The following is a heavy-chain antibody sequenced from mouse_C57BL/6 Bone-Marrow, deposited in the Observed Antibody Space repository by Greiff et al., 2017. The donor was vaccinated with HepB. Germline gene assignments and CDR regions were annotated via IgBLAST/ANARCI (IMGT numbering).Heavy chain of an antibody. CDR2: INPYNGGT. CDR3: ARPTAQATCGY. V-gene: IGHV1-19*01. J-gene: IGHJ2*01. Sequence: EVQLQQSGPVLVKPGASVKMSCKASGYTFTDYYMNWVKQSHGKSLEWIGVINPYNGGTSYNQKFKGKATLTVDKSSSTAYMELNSLTSEDSAVYYCARPTAQATCGYWGQGTTLTVSS. CDR1: GYTFTDYY. D-gene: IGHD3-2*02.